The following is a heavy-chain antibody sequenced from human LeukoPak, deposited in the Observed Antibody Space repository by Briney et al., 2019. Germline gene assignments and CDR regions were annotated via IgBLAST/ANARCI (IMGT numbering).Heavy chain of an antibody. J-gene: IGHJ1*01. Sequence: SLRLSCAASGFTFGDYAMHWVRQAPGKGLEWVSGICWNRGSIGYADSVKGRFTISRDNAKNSLYLQMNSLRAEDMALYYCAKGLHYYDSSGYYYSEYFQHWGQGTLVTVSS. V-gene: IGHV3-9*03. CDR1: GFTFGDYA. D-gene: IGHD3-22*01. CDR2: ICWNRGSI. CDR3: AKGLHYYDSSGYYYSEYFQH.